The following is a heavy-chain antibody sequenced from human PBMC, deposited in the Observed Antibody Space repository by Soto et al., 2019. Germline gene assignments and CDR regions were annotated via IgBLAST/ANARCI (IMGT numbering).Heavy chain of an antibody. D-gene: IGHD3-10*01. CDR2: INYSGVT. CDR3: GIQACGDLHGLVDV. CDR1: GGSLRSYY. Sequence: QVQLQESGPRLVKPSETLSLTCTVSGGSLRSYYCSWFRQPPGTGLGWVGFINYSGVTFYNHSLKCRVTVLVDTGYTHASLVVILVTAAATAVYDCGIQACGDLHGLVDVWGQGTTVTVSS. V-gene: IGHV4-59*08. J-gene: IGHJ6*02.